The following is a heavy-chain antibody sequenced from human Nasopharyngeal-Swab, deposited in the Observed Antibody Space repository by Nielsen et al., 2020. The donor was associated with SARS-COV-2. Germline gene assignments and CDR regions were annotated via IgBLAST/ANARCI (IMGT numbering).Heavy chain of an antibody. CDR3: AKDRDDYGDYWGSETFHFDH. V-gene: IGHV3-23*01. Sequence: VRQMPGKGLGWVSSISGSGGNEYYAESVKGRFTISRDNSKNTLYLQMNSLRAEDTAIYYCAKDRDDYGDYWGSETFHFDHWGQGTLVTVSS. CDR2: ISGSGGNE. J-gene: IGHJ4*02. D-gene: IGHD4-17*01.